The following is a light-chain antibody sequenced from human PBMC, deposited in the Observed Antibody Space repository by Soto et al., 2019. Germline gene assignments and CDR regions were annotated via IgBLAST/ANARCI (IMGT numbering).Light chain of an antibody. J-gene: IGLJ1*01. CDR1: SSDVGGYNY. CDR2: GVT. V-gene: IGLV2-14*01. Sequence: QSALTQPASVYGSPGQSITISCTGTSSDVGGYNYVSWYQQHPGIAPKLLIYGVTNRPSGVSTRFSGSKSGNTASLTISGLQAEDEADYHCSSYTSASTLLYRFGTGTKLTVL. CDR3: SSYTSASTLLYR.